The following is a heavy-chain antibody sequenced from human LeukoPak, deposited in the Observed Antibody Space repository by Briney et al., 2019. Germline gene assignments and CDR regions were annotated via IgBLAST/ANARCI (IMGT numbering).Heavy chain of an antibody. J-gene: IGHJ2*01. Sequence: PGGSLRLSCAAAGFTFARSENWVRQAPGKGVEWISSSSMYYADSVKGRFTISRENAKQTLYLQMNSLRPEDTAVYYCARAGDKGTANWYFDLWGRGTLVTVSS. V-gene: IGHV3-48*03. D-gene: IGHD2-21*01. CDR2: SSM. CDR3: ARAGDKGTANWYFDL. CDR1: GFTFARSE.